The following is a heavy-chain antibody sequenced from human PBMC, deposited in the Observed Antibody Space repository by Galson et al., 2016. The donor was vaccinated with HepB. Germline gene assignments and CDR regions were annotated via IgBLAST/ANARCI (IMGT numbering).Heavy chain of an antibody. Sequence: SLRLSCAASGFIFSDYSMSWVRQAPGKGPEWVSSTGTGSTYKYYADSVKGRFTISRDDAQNLLFLQMNSLRVEDTAVYYCVKSTVRQRRYSGMDVWGQGTTVTVSS. CDR2: TGTGSTYK. V-gene: IGHV3-21*01. CDR1: GFIFSDYS. J-gene: IGHJ6*02. D-gene: IGHD6-25*01. CDR3: VKSTVRQRRYSGMDV.